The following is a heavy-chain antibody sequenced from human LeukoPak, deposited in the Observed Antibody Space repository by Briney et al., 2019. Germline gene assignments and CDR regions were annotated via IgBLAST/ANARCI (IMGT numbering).Heavy chain of an antibody. D-gene: IGHD2-15*01. Sequence: GASVTVSCKASGYIFTSYYMHWVRQAPGQGLEWMGIINPSGGSTSYAQKFQGRVTMTRDTSTSTVYMELSSLRSEDTAVYYCARGERLVTREGYCSRGTCPYYFDYWGQGIRVTVSS. CDR1: GYIFTSYY. J-gene: IGHJ4*02. CDR2: INPSGGST. CDR3: ARGERLVTREGYCSRGTCPYYFDY. V-gene: IGHV1-46*01.